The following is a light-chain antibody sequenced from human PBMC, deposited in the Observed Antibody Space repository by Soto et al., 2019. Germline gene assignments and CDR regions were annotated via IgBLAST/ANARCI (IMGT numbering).Light chain of an antibody. CDR3: QQRSNWPWT. CDR2: DAS. CDR1: QSVSSY. V-gene: IGKV3-11*01. Sequence: ESGLTQSPATLSVSAGERATLSGRASQSVSSYLAWYQQKPGQAPRLLIYDASNRATGIPARFSGSGSGTDFTLTICSLEPEDFAVYYCQQRSNWPWTFGQGTKVDI. J-gene: IGKJ1*01.